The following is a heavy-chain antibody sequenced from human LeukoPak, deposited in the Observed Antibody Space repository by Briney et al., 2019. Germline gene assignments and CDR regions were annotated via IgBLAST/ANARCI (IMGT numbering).Heavy chain of an antibody. D-gene: IGHD2-2*01. V-gene: IGHV1-2*02. CDR2: INPKSGGS. CDR3: ARFYCSISDCYGQTNWFDP. J-gene: IGHJ5*02. CDR1: GYTLTGHY. Sequence: ASVKVSCKAAGYTLTGHYLHWVRQAPGQGLEWMGWINPKSGGSNYAPKFEGRVTMTRDTSITTAYMELHRLTSDDTAVYYCARFYCSISDCYGQTNWFDPWGQGTLVTVSS.